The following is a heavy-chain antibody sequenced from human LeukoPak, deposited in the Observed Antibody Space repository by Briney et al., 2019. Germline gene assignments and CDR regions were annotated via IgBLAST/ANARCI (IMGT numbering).Heavy chain of an antibody. Sequence: PGRSLRLSCAASGFTFSSYGMHWVRQAPGKGLEWVAVIWYDGSNNYYADSVKGRFTISRDNSKNTLYLQMNSLRAEDTAVYYCARDLVRGVIIAYYYGMDVWGQGTTVTVSS. CDR1: GFTFSSYG. CDR2: IWYDGSNN. V-gene: IGHV3-33*01. J-gene: IGHJ6*02. CDR3: ARDLVRGVIIAYYYGMDV. D-gene: IGHD3-10*01.